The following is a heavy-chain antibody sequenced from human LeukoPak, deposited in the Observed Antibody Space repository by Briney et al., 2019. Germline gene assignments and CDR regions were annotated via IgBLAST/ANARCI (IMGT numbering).Heavy chain of an antibody. CDR2: MNPNSGNT. CDR3: ARGVAMADYYYYYGMDV. D-gene: IGHD5-12*01. Sequence: ASVKVSCKASGYTFTSYDINWVRQATGQGLEWMGWMNPNSGNTGYAQKFQGRVTMTRNTSISTAYMELSSLRSEDTAVYYCARGVAMADYYYYYGMDVWGQGTTVTVSS. J-gene: IGHJ6*02. CDR1: GYTFTSYD. V-gene: IGHV1-8*01.